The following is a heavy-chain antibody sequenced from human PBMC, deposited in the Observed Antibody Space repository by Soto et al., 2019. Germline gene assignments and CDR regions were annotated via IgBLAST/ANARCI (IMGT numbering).Heavy chain of an antibody. CDR2: ITSSGSNT. D-gene: IGHD6-6*01. Sequence: QVQLVESGGGLVKPGGSPRLSCAASGFTFSGYNMSWIRQAPGKGLEWVSYITSSGSNTFDAESVKGRFTISRDNTMNLLYLQMNSLSAEDTAVYYCARRGTISSAHHFDHWGQGTLVTVSS. CDR1: GFTFSGYN. V-gene: IGHV3-11*01. CDR3: ARRGTISSAHHFDH. J-gene: IGHJ4*02.